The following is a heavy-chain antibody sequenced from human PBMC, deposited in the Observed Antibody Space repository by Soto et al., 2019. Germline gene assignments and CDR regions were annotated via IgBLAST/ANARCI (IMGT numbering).Heavy chain of an antibody. J-gene: IGHJ6*02. D-gene: IGHD4-17*01. CDR1: GGSISSGDHY. Sequence: PSETLSLTCTVSGGSISSGDHYWSWIRQPPGKGLEWIGYIYYSGSTYYNPSLKSRVTISVDTSKNQFSLKLSSVTAADTAVYYCARDYTVTTTYYYYGMDVWGQGTTVTVSS. CDR2: IYYSGST. CDR3: ARDYTVTTTYYYYGMDV. V-gene: IGHV4-30-4*01.